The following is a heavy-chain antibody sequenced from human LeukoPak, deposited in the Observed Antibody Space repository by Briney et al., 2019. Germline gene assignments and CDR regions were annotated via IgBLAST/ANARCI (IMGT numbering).Heavy chain of an antibody. Sequence: GGSLRLSCAASGFTFRSYGMHWVRQAPGKGLEWVAFIRYDGSNKYYADSVKGRFTISRDNSKNTLYLQMNSLRAEDTAVYYCAKDNPTVVTPASWFDPWGQETLVTVSS. CDR3: AKDNPTVVTPASWFDP. J-gene: IGHJ5*02. V-gene: IGHV3-30*02. D-gene: IGHD4-23*01. CDR2: IRYDGSNK. CDR1: GFTFRSYG.